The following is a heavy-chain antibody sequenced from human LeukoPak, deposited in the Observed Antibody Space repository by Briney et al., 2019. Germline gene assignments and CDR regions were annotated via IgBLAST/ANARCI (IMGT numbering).Heavy chain of an antibody. J-gene: IGHJ4*02. Sequence: GESLRLSCAASGFTLSYYTMNWVRQAPGKGLEWVASISGDGSHIYYAASLKGRFTISSDSAKSSLFLQMDSLTAGDTAVYYCAGVVGGSYLDSWGQGTLVTVSS. CDR3: AGVVGGSYLDS. CDR2: ISGDGSHI. CDR1: GFTLSYYT. D-gene: IGHD2-21*01. V-gene: IGHV3-21*01.